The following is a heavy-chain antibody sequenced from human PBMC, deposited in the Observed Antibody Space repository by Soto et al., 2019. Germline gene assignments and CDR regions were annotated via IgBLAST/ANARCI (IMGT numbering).Heavy chain of an antibody. CDR2: IDASGSA. V-gene: IGHV4-4*07. D-gene: IGHD5-12*01. Sequence: NPSETLSLTCTVSGASISDYYWIWIRQPAGKRLEWLGRIDASGSAYYSPSLKSRVTMSVDTSKNQFSLKLTSVTAADTAVYYCVRGLRGYDQLFDYWGQGTLVTVSS. CDR1: GASISDYY. J-gene: IGHJ4*02. CDR3: VRGLRGYDQLFDY.